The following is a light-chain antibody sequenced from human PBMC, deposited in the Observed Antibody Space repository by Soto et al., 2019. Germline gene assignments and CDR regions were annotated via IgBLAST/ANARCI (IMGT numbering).Light chain of an antibody. CDR3: SSYTSSRLAV. CDR2: EVT. Sequence: QSALTQPASVSGSPGQSITISCTGTSSDVGGYNSVSWYQQHPGKAPKLMIYEVTNRPSGVSNRFSGSKSGNTASLTISGLQAEDEADYYCSSYTSSRLAVFGGGTKLTVL. CDR1: SSDVGGYNS. J-gene: IGLJ2*01. V-gene: IGLV2-14*01.